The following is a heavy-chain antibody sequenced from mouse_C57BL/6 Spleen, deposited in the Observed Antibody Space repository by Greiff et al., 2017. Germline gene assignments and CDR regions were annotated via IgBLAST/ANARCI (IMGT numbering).Heavy chain of an antibody. CDR1: GYTFTSYW. D-gene: IGHD1-1*01. Sequence: QVQLQQPGAELVKPGASVKMSCKASGYTFTSYWITWVKQRPGQGLEWIGDIYPGSGSTNYNEKFKSKATLTVDTSSSTAYMQLSSLTSEDSAVYYCAREGAYYGSSYGYFDVWGTGTTVTVSS. CDR3: AREGAYYGSSYGYFDV. J-gene: IGHJ1*03. V-gene: IGHV1-55*01. CDR2: IYPGSGST.